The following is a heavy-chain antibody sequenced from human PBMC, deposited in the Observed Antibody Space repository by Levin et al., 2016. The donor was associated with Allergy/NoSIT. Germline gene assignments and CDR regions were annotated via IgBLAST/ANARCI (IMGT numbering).Heavy chain of an antibody. J-gene: IGHJ4*02. Sequence: GESLKISCVGSGFTFSSYALSWVRQSPGKGLEWVASITGNGGDTYYADSMKGRFTISRDNSKKTLYLQMAGLRVDDTATYYCATVVVVGDFWGQGALVTVSS. V-gene: IGHV3-23*01. D-gene: IGHD3-16*02. CDR3: ATVVVVGDF. CDR1: GFTFSSYA. CDR2: ITGNGGDT.